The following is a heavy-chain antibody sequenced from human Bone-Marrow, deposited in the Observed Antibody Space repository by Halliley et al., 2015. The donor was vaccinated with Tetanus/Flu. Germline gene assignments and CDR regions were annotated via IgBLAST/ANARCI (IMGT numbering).Heavy chain of an antibody. CDR3: ARRNRLEPYDNSGCLDY. J-gene: IGHJ4*02. CDR1: GFAFNSYG. CDR2: ISFDGGNK. V-gene: IGHV3-30*03. D-gene: IGHD3-22*01. Sequence: SLRLSCAASGFAFNSYGMHWVRQAPGKGLEWLAVISFDGGNKDYADSVRGRFSISRDNSNNTVYLQLNSLSAGDTAVYYCARRNRLEPYDNSGCLDYWGLGTLVTVSS.